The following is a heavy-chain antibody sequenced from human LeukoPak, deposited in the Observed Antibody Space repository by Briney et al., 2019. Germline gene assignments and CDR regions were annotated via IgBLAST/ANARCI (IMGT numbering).Heavy chain of an antibody. D-gene: IGHD2-21*01. J-gene: IGHJ4*02. V-gene: IGHV4-38-2*02. CDR3: ARVPFNSVIASFDY. CDR1: GYSISSGYY. CDR2: IYHSGST. Sequence: SETLSLTCTVSGYSISSGYYWGWIRQPPGKGLEWIGSIYHSGSTYYNPSLKSRVTISVDTSKNQFSLKLSSVTAADTAVYYCARVPFNSVIASFDYWGQGTLVTVSS.